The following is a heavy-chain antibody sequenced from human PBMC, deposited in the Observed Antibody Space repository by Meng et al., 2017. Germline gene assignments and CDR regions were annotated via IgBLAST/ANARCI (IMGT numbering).Heavy chain of an antibody. J-gene: IGHJ4*02. D-gene: IGHD4-23*01. V-gene: IGHV1-2*06. Sequence: QVPLGQSGAEVKKPGASVKVSCKASGYLFTGYYIHWVRQAPGQGLEWMGQINPNSGVTNFAQRFQGRVTMTRDTSISTAYMELSRLTSDDTAVYYCAREIASRGNHARWGQGTLVTVSS. CDR2: INPNSGVT. CDR3: AREIASRGNHAR. CDR1: GYLFTGYY.